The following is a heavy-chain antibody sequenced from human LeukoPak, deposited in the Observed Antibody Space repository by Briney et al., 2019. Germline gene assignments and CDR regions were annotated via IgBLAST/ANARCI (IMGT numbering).Heavy chain of an antibody. CDR1: GFTFSSYS. Sequence: GGSLRLSCAASGFTFSSYSMNWVRQAPGKGLEWVSSISSSSSYIYYADSVKGRFTISRDNAKNSLYLQMNSLRAEATAVYYCGGGGNWNGVLGDDYWGQGTLVTVSS. CDR3: GGGGNWNGVLGDDY. D-gene: IGHD1-1*01. V-gene: IGHV3-21*01. CDR2: ISSSSSYI. J-gene: IGHJ4*02.